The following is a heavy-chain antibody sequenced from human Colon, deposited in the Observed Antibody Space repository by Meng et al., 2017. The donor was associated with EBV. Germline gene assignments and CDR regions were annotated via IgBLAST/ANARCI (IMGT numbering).Heavy chain of an antibody. V-gene: IGHV4-4*02. D-gene: IGHD5-18*01. Sequence: QVQLQGSGPGLVKPSETLSLTCAVSGGSISSVYWWTWVRQSPGKGLEWIGEIYHSGSTNYNPSLKSRVTIPVDKSKNQFSLKLTSVTAADTAVYYCARGGYYSFDYWGQRTLVTVSS. J-gene: IGHJ4*02. CDR3: ARGGYYSFDY. CDR2: IYHSGST. CDR1: GGSISSVYW.